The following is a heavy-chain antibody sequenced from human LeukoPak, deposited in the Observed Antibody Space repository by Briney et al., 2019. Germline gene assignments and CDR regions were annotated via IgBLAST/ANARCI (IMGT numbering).Heavy chain of an antibody. Sequence: GGSLRLSCAASGFTFNSYVMSWVRLAPGKGLEWVANIKEDGTETYYVDSVKGRFTISRDNAKNSLYLQMNSQRVEDTAVYYCAKEGRSLQTYWGQGTLVTVSS. J-gene: IGHJ4*02. V-gene: IGHV3-7*03. CDR3: AKEGRSLQTY. CDR2: IKEDGTET. CDR1: GFTFNSYV. D-gene: IGHD5-24*01.